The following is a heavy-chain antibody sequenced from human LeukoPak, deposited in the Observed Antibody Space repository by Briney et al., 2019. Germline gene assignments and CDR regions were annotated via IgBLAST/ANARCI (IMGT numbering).Heavy chain of an antibody. V-gene: IGHV3-23*01. CDR3: PKDAASGDSVVDVDF. D-gene: IGHD4-17*01. CDR2: ISSGGGNT. CDR1: GFTFSDYA. J-gene: IGHJ3*01. Sequence: PGGSLRLSCAVSGFTFSDYAMSLVRQAPGTGLQWVSTISSGGGNTYYADSVKGRFTISRDNSKNTLYLQINSLRADDTAVYYCPKDAASGDSVVDVDFWGQGTMVTVSS.